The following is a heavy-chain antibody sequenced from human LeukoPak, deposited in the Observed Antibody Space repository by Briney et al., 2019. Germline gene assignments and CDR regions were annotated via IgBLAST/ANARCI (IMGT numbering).Heavy chain of an antibody. Sequence: ASETLSLTCTVSGGSISSYYWSWIRQPPGKGLEWIGYIYYSGSTNYNPSLKSRVTISVDTSKNQFSLKLSSVTAADTAVYYCARLNYYDSSGYYKGYDYWGQGTLVTVSS. CDR3: ARLNYYDSSGYYKGYDY. CDR2: IYYSGST. V-gene: IGHV4-59*08. J-gene: IGHJ4*02. CDR1: GGSISSYY. D-gene: IGHD3-22*01.